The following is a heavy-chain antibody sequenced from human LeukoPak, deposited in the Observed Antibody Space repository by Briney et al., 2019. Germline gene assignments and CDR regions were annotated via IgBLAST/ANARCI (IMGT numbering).Heavy chain of an antibody. J-gene: IGHJ4*02. CDR1: GFTFSSYS. D-gene: IGHD1-26*01. CDR3: ARSRGSSGSYPFDY. CDR2: ISSSSSTI. Sequence: GGSLRLSCAASGFTFSSYSMNWVRQAPGKGLEWVSYISSSSSTIYYAGSVKGRFTISRDDAKNSLFLQMNSLRAEDTAVYYCARSRGSSGSYPFDYWGQGTLVTVSS. V-gene: IGHV3-48*01.